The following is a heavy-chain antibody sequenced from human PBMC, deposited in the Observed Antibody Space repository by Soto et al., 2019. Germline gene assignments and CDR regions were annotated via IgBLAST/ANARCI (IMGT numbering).Heavy chain of an antibody. V-gene: IGHV3-21*01. Sequence: EVPLVESGGGLVKPGGSLRLSCAASGFTFNSYDMNWVRQAPGKGLEWVSSISSSSSYIYYADSVKGRFTIHRANTKTSLYLQMNSLRAEATAVYYCARGAARQLDYADSYCDSGLHVWGQGTTVTVSS. CDR3: ARGAARQLDYADSYCDSGLHV. CDR1: GFTFNSYD. D-gene: IGHD4-17*01. J-gene: IGHJ6*02. CDR2: ISSSSSYI.